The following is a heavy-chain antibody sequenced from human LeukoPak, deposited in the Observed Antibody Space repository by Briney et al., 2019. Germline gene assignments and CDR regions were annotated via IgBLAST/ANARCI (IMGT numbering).Heavy chain of an antibody. CDR2: IYYSGST. V-gene: IGHV4-30-4*08. CDR3: ARGGYYYDSSGYYYPFDY. CDR1: RGSPTSGDYY. D-gene: IGHD3-22*01. J-gene: IGHJ4*02. Sequence: PSETLSLTCTVSRGSPTSGDYYWSWIRQPPGKGLEWIGYIYYSGSTYYNPSLKSRVTMSVDTSKNQFSLRLSSVTAADTAVYYCARGGYYYDSSGYYYPFDYWGQGTLVTVSS.